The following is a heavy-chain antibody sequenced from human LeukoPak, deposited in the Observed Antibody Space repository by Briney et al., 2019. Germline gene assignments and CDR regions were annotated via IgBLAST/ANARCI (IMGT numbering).Heavy chain of an antibody. J-gene: IGHJ6*02. V-gene: IGHV4-39*07. CDR1: GGFISSSYSY. CDR3: ARAHSIASYYYGVDV. CDR2: IYYSGST. Sequence: PSETLSLTCTVSGGFISSSYSYWGWIRQPPGKGLEWIGNIYYSGSTYYSPSLTSRVTVSVDTSENRFSLKLRSVTAADTAVYYCARAHSIASYYYGVDVWGQGTTVTVSS. D-gene: IGHD2/OR15-2a*01.